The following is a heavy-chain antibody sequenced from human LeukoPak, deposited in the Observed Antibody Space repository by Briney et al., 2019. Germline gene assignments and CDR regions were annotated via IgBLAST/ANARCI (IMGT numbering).Heavy chain of an antibody. J-gene: IGHJ5*02. CDR1: GGSISSYY. CDR3: ARTYYYDSSGEPFDP. CDR2: IYYSGST. Sequence: SETLSLTCTVSGGSISSYYWSWIRQPPGKGLEWIGYIYYSGSTNYNPSLKSRVTISVDTSKNQFSLKLSSVTAADTAVYYCARTYYYDSSGEPFDPWGQGTLVSVSS. D-gene: IGHD3-22*01. V-gene: IGHV4-59*01.